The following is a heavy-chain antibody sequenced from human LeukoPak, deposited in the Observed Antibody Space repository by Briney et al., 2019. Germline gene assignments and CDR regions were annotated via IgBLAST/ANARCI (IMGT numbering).Heavy chain of an antibody. J-gene: IGHJ3*02. CDR1: GGSISSDY. Sequence: PSETLSLTCTVSGGSISSDYWSWVRQPAGKGLEWIGRIYTSGSTNYNPSLKSRVTMSVDTSKNQFSLKLTSVTAADTAVYYCASYGGNSGKAFDIWGQGTMVTVPS. CDR2: IYTSGST. CDR3: ASYGGNSGKAFDI. V-gene: IGHV4-4*07. D-gene: IGHD4-23*01.